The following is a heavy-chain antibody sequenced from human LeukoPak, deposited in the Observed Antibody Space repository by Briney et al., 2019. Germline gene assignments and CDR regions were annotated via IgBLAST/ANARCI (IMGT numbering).Heavy chain of an antibody. J-gene: IGHJ4*02. CDR2: IYTSGST. CDR3: AREGRIRAAAGTFGY. V-gene: IGHV4-4*07. Sequence: PSETLSLTCTVSGGSISSYYWSWIRQPAGKGLEWIGRIYTSGSTNYNPSLKSRVTMSVDASKNQFSLKLSSVTAADTAAYYCAREGRIRAAAGTFGYWGQGTLVTVSS. D-gene: IGHD6-13*01. CDR1: GGSISSYY.